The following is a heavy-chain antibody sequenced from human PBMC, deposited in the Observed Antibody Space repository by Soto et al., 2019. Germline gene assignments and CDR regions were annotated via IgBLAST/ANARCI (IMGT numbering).Heavy chain of an antibody. Sequence: EVQLLESGGGVVQPGGSLRLSCVASGFNFKKFAMAWVRQAPGEGLEWVSGISCCGGSTSYADAVKGRFSIARDDSKKTLSLHMNSLRVEDTAQYYCAKDDGEQWLVPHLDNWGQGTLVTVS. J-gene: IGHJ4*02. CDR2: ISCCGGST. CDR3: AKDDGEQWLVPHLDN. V-gene: IGHV3-23*01. CDR1: GFNFKKFA. D-gene: IGHD6-19*01.